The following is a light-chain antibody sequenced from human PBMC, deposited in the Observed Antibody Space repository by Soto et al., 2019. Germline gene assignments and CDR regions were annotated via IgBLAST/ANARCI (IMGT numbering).Light chain of an antibody. CDR2: EVS. V-gene: IGLV2-14*01. CDR1: SSDVGTYNY. CDR3: SSYTSSSTYA. J-gene: IGLJ1*01. Sequence: QSVLTQPASVSGSPGQSITISCTGTSSDVGTYNYVSWYQQHPGKAPKLMIYEVSNRPSGVSNRFSGFKSGNTASLTISGLQAEDEADYYCSSYTSSSTYASXTGTKVTVL.